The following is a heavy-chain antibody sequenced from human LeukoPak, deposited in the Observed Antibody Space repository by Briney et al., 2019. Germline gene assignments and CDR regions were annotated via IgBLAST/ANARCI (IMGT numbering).Heavy chain of an antibody. CDR2: IYYSGST. Sequence: PSETLSLTCTVSGGSTSSSSYYWGWIRQPPGKGLEWIGSIYYSGSTYYNPSLKSRVTISVDTSKNQFSLKLSSVTAADTAVYYCASPNGVRGVSGDYWGQGTLVTVSS. V-gene: IGHV4-39*01. CDR1: GGSTSSSSYY. J-gene: IGHJ4*02. D-gene: IGHD3-10*01. CDR3: ASPNGVRGVSGDY.